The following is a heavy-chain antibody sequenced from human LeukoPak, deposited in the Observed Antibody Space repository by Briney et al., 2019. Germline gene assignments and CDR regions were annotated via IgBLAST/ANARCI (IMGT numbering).Heavy chain of an antibody. CDR3: ARGGSFDWLLYLNFFDY. J-gene: IGHJ4*02. CDR1: GFTFSSYA. V-gene: IGHV3-30*04. Sequence: GRSLRLSCAASGFTFSSYAMHWVRQAPGKGLEWVAVISYDGSNKYYADSVKGRFTISRDNSKNTLYLQMNSLRAEDTAVYYCARGGSFDWLLYLNFFDYWGQGTLVTVSS. CDR2: ISYDGSNK. D-gene: IGHD3-9*01.